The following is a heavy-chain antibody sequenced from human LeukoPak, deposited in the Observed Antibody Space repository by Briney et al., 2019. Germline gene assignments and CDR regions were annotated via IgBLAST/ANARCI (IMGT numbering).Heavy chain of an antibody. CDR2: INPNSGAT. CDR3: TRPPTITTWRIFDF. CDR1: GYTFTAYF. J-gene: IGHJ4*02. Sequence: ASVKVSCKASGYTFTAYFIHWVRQAPRQGLEWMGWINPNSGATHYEWNFQGRVTMTRDTSISTAYMELSSLRSDDTAVYYCTRPPTITTWRIFDFWGQGTLVTVSS. V-gene: IGHV1-2*02. D-gene: IGHD4-11*01.